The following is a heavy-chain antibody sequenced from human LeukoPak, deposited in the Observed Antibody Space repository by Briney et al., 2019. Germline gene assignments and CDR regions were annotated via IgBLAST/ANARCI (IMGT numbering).Heavy chain of an antibody. CDR1: GYTFTTYY. D-gene: IGHD2-2*01. Sequence: ASVKVSCKASGYTFTTYYMHWVRQAPGQGLEWMGWISAYNGNTNYAQKLQGRVTMTTDTSTSTAYMELRSLRSDDTAVYYCARGGYCSSTSCWLDRWGQGTLVTVSS. J-gene: IGHJ5*02. V-gene: IGHV1-18*04. CDR2: ISAYNGNT. CDR3: ARGGYCSSTSCWLDR.